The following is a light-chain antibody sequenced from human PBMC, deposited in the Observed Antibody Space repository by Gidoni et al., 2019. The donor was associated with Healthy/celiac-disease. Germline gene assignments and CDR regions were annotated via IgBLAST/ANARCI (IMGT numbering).Light chain of an antibody. V-gene: IGKV1-6*01. J-gene: IGKJ1*01. CDR2: AAS. CDR3: LQDYNDPWT. Sequence: AIQMTQSPSSLSASGGDRVTIPCRASQGIRNDLGWYQQKPGKAPKLLIYAASSLQSGVPSRFSGSGSGTDFTLTISSLQAEDFATYYCLQDYNDPWTFXQXTKVEIK. CDR1: QGIRND.